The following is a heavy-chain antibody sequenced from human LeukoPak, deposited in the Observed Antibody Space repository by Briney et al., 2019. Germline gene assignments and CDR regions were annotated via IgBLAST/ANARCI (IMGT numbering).Heavy chain of an antibody. V-gene: IGHV3-33*06. D-gene: IGHD2-2*01. CDR2: IWFDGTNI. J-gene: IGHJ4*02. CDR1: GFVFNAHV. CDR3: AKQSGAMPNFDH. Sequence: GGSLRLSCAASGFVFNAHVMHWVRQAPGKGLEWLATIWFDGTNIYYADSVKGRFTISRDNSKNTLYLLMDTLRAEDTAVYYCAKQSGAMPNFDHWGRGTPVTVSS.